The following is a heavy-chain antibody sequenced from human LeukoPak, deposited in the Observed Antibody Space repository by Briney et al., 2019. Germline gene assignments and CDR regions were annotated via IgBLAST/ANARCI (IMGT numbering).Heavy chain of an antibody. V-gene: IGHV1-69*13. Sequence: SVKVSCKASGGTFNSYAISWVRQAPGQGLEWMGGIIPIFGTANYAQKFQGRVTITADESTSTAYMELSSLRSEDTAVYYCASDSTIFGAVNGYYYMDVWGKGTTVTVSS. CDR3: ASDSTIFGAVNGYYYMDV. D-gene: IGHD3-3*01. CDR2: IIPIFGTA. J-gene: IGHJ6*03. CDR1: GGTFNSYA.